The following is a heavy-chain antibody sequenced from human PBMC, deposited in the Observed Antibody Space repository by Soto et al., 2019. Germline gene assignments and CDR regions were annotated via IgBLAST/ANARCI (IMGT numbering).Heavy chain of an antibody. CDR3: AREDDGGDRDYYGLDV. Sequence: SETLSLTCTVSGGSISSYYWSWIRQSPGKGLEWIGYIHYTGSIMYNPSFKSRLTMAVDTTKNQFSLQLTSVTAADTAVYFCAREDDGGDRDYYGLDVWGQGTTVTVS. D-gene: IGHD2-21*02. J-gene: IGHJ6*02. CDR1: GGSISSYY. CDR2: IHYTGSI. V-gene: IGHV4-59*12.